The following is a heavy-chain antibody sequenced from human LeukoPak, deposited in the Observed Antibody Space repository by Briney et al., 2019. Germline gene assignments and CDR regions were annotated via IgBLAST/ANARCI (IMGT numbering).Heavy chain of an antibody. D-gene: IGHD5-18*01. Sequence: PSETLSLTCTVSGGSISSYYWSWIRQPPGKGLEWIGYIYYSGSTNYNPSLKSRFTISVDTSKNQFSLKLSSVTAADTAVYYCARGQTAMVRGLSAFDIWGQGTMVTVSS. CDR2: IYYSGST. CDR1: GGSISSYY. CDR3: ARGQTAMVRGLSAFDI. J-gene: IGHJ3*02. V-gene: IGHV4-59*01.